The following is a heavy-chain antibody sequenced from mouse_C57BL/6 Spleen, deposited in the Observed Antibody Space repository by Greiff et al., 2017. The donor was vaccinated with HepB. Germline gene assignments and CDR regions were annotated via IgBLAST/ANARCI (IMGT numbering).Heavy chain of an antibody. J-gene: IGHJ2*01. D-gene: IGHD1-1*01. Sequence: QVQLQQPGAELVKPGASVKLSCKASGYTFTSYWMQWVKQRPGQGLEWIGEIDPSDSYTNYNQKFKGKATLTVDTSSSTAYMQLSSLTSEDSAVYYCARARLDYYGLPYYFDYWGQGTTLTVSS. CDR3: ARARLDYYGLPYYFDY. CDR1: GYTFTSYW. V-gene: IGHV1-50*01. CDR2: IDPSDSYT.